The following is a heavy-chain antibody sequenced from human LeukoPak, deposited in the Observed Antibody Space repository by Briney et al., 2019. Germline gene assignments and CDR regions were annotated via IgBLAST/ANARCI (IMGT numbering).Heavy chain of an antibody. J-gene: IGHJ4*02. CDR3: ASLGSSSWFDY. CDR1: GFTFSSYA. Sequence: GGSLRLSCAASGFTFSSYAMHWVRQAPGKGLEWVAVISYDGSNKYYADSVKGRFTISRDNSKNTLYLQMNSLRAEDTAVYYCASLGSSSWFDYWGQGTLVTVSS. V-gene: IGHV3-30-3*01. D-gene: IGHD6-13*01. CDR2: ISYDGSNK.